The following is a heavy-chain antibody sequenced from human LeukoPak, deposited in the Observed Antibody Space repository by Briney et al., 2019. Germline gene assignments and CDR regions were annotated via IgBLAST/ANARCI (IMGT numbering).Heavy chain of an antibody. J-gene: IGHJ4*02. CDR1: GGSIRSYY. CDR2: IYYSGST. V-gene: IGHV4-59*08. D-gene: IGHD6-13*01. Sequence: SETLSLTCTVSGGSIRSYYWSWIRQAPGKGLEWIGYIYYSGSTNYTPSLKSRVTISVDTSKNQFSLKLSSVTAADTAVYYCARARGYSSSWYEDYWGQGTLVTVSS. CDR3: ARARGYSSSWYEDY.